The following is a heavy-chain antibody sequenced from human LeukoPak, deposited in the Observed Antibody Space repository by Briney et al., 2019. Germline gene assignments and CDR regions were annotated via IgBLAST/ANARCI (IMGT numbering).Heavy chain of an antibody. D-gene: IGHD3-10*01. CDR2: ISSSSSYI. CDR3: ARDLLWFGELGAHAFDI. J-gene: IGHJ3*02. V-gene: IGHV3-21*01. Sequence: GGSLRLSCTASGFTFGDYAMSWVRQAPGKGLEWVSSISSSSSYIYYADSVKGRFTISRDNAKNSLYLQMNSLRAEDTAVYYCARDLLWFGELGAHAFDIWGQGTMVTVSS. CDR1: GFTFGDYA.